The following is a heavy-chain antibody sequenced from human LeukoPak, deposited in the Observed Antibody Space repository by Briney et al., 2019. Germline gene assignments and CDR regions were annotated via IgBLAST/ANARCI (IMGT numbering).Heavy chain of an antibody. CDR2: ISGSGGST. D-gene: IGHD6-19*01. CDR3: ARDTSVSGTDFDY. Sequence: GGSLRLSCAASGFTFSSYAMSWVRQAPGKGLEWVSAISGSGGSTYYADSVKGRFTISRDNSKNSLYLQMNSLRAEDTAVYYCARDTSVSGTDFDYWGQGTLVTVSS. CDR1: GFTFSSYA. V-gene: IGHV3-23*01. J-gene: IGHJ4*02.